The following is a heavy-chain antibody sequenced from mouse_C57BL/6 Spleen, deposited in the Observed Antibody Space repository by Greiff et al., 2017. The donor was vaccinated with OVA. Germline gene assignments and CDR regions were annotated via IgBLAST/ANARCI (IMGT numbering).Heavy chain of an antibody. CDR2: ISYDGSN. CDR1: GYSITSGYY. J-gene: IGHJ2*01. CDR3: ARGLNFDY. D-gene: IGHD1-3*01. V-gene: IGHV3-6*01. Sequence: EVQLQQSGPGLVKPSQSLSLTCSVTGYSITSGYYWNWIRQFPGNKLEWMGYISYDGSNNYNPSLKNRISITRDTSKNQFFLKLNSVTTEDTATYYCARGLNFDYWGQGTTLTVSS.